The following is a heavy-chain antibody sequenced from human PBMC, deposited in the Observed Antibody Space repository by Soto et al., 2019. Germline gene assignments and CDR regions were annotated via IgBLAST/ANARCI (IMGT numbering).Heavy chain of an antibody. CDR2: IKHSGST. J-gene: IGHJ6*02. D-gene: IGHD4-4*01. CDR3: ARQAVSTGYYYYYGLDV. CDR1: GGTFSGYY. V-gene: IGHV4-34*01. Sequence: SQTLSLTCAVYGGTFSGYYWSWIRQPPGKGLEWIGEIKHSGSTNYNPSLTSRVTISVDASKSQFSLKLSSVTAADAAVYYCARQAVSTGYYYYYGLDVWGQGTTVTVSS.